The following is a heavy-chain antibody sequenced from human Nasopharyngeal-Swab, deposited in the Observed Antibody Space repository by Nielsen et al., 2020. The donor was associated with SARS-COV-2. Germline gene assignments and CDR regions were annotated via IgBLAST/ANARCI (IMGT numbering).Heavy chain of an antibody. Sequence: VRQAPGKGLEWVSAISGSGGSTYYADSVKGRFTISRDNSKNTLYLQMNSLRAEDTAVYYCAKDPPVYSSSWYYYWGQGTPVTVSS. CDR2: ISGSGGST. D-gene: IGHD6-13*01. J-gene: IGHJ4*02. V-gene: IGHV3-23*01. CDR3: AKDPPVYSSSWYYY.